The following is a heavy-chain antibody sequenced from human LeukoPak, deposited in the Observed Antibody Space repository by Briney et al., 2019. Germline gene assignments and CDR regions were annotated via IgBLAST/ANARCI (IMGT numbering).Heavy chain of an antibody. CDR1: GFTFSSYA. J-gene: IGHJ6*02. CDR2: ISGSGGST. Sequence: GGSLRLSCAASGFTFSSYAMSWVRQAPGEGLEWVSAISGSGGSTYYADSVKGRFTISRDNSKNTLYLQMNSLRAEDTAVYYCAKAKYYGSSLMDVWGQGTTVTVSS. D-gene: IGHD3-10*01. V-gene: IGHV3-23*01. CDR3: AKAKYYGSSLMDV.